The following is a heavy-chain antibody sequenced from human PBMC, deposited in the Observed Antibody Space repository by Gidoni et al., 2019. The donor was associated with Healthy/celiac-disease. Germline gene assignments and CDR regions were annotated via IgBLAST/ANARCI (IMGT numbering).Heavy chain of an antibody. Sequence: EVQLVESGGGLIQHGGSLRLSCSASGFTVSSNYMSWVRQAPGKGLEWVSVIYSGGSTYYADSVKGRFTISRDNSKNTLYLQMNSLRAEDTAVYYCARVIAAAGTFFDYWGQGTLVTVSS. V-gene: IGHV3-53*01. CDR2: IYSGGST. J-gene: IGHJ4*02. D-gene: IGHD6-13*01. CDR1: GFTVSSNY. CDR3: ARVIAAAGTFFDY.